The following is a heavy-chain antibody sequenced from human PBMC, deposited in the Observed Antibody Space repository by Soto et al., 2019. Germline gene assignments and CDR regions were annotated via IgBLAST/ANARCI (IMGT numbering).Heavy chain of an antibody. CDR1: GGTFSSYA. V-gene: IGHV1-69*01. Sequence: QVQLVQSGAEVEKPGASVKVSCKASGGTFSSYAISWVRQAPGQGLEWMGGIIPIFGTANYAQKFQGRVTITADESTSTAYMELSSLRSEDTAVYYCARVDSSIAAAGRTLYGMDVWGQGTTVTVSS. CDR3: ARVDSSIAAAGRTLYGMDV. CDR2: IIPIFGTA. D-gene: IGHD6-13*01. J-gene: IGHJ6*02.